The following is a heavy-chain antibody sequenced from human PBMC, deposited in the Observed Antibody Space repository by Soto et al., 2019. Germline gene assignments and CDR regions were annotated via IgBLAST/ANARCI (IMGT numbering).Heavy chain of an antibody. J-gene: IGHJ6*03. CDR2: ISSSSFTI. CDR3: TRPIPHYYYMDV. V-gene: IGHV3-48*01. CDR1: GFRFSDYS. Sequence: GGSLRLSCAASGFRFSDYSMNWVRQAPGRGLEWVSYISSSSFTIHYADSVEGRFAISRDNAKNSLYLQMNSLKTEDTAVYYCTRPIPHYYYMDVWGKGTTVTVSS.